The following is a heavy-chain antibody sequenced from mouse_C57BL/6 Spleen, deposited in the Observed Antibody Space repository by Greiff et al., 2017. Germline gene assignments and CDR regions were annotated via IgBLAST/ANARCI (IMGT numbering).Heavy chain of an antibody. V-gene: IGHV14-4*01. D-gene: IGHD1-1*01. CDR3: SFTTVPYYARDY. CDR2: IDPENGDT. J-gene: IGHJ4*01. CDR1: GFNIKDDY. Sequence: EVQLQQSGAELVRPGASVKLSCTASGFNIKDDYMHWVKQRPEQGLEWIGWIDPENGDTEYASKVQGKATITADTSSNTAYLQLSSLTSEDTAVYYCSFTTVPYYARDYWGQGTSVTVSS.